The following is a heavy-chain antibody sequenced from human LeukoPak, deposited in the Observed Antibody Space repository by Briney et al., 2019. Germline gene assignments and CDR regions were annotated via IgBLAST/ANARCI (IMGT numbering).Heavy chain of an antibody. Sequence: SETLSLTCTVSGGSISSGSYYWSWIRQPAGKGLEWIGRIYTSGSTNYNPSLRSRVTISVDTSKNQFSLKLSSVTAADTAVYYCAREPADIAARTFDYWGQGTLVTVSS. V-gene: IGHV4-61*02. CDR3: AREPADIAARTFDY. CDR2: IYTSGST. J-gene: IGHJ4*02. D-gene: IGHD6-6*01. CDR1: GGSISSGSYY.